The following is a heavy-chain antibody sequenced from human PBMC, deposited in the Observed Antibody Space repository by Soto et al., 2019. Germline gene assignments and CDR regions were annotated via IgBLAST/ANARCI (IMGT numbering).Heavy chain of an antibody. CDR1: GYTFTSYY. CDR3: ARGGGSSFPAPNYYYYGMDV. J-gene: IGHJ6*02. D-gene: IGHD6-6*01. CDR2: INPSGGST. Sequence: ASVKVSCKASGYTFTSYYMHWVRQAPGQGLEWMGIINPSGGSTSYAQKFQGRVTMTRDTSTSTVYMELSSLRSEDTAVYYCARGGGSSFPAPNYYYYGMDVWGQGTTVTVSS. V-gene: IGHV1-46*01.